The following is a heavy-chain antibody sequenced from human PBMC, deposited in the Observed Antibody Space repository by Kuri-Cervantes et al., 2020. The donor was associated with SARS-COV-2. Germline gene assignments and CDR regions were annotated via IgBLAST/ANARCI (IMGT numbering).Heavy chain of an antibody. CDR2: ISAYNGDT. CDR1: GYTFSSYG. CDR3: ARGDLWFGELDYYGMDV. D-gene: IGHD3-10*01. J-gene: IGHJ6*02. Sequence: ASVKVSCKASGYTFSSYGISWVRQAPGQGLEWMGWISAYNGDTNYAQELQGRVTMTTDTSTSTAYKELRSLRSDDTAVYYCARGDLWFGELDYYGMDVWGQGTTVTVSS. V-gene: IGHV1-18*01.